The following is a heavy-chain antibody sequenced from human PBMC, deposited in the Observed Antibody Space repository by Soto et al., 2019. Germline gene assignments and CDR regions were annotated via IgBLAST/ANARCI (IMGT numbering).Heavy chain of an antibody. J-gene: IGHJ6*02. V-gene: IGHV1-69*13. CDR3: ARDPANPIFGVVIPNLDFVYYYGMDV. D-gene: IGHD3-3*01. Sequence: SVKVSCKASGGTFSSYAISWVRQAPGQGLEWMGGIIPIFGTANYAQEFQGRVTITADESTSTAYMELSSLRSEDTAVYYCARDPANPIFGVVIPNLDFVYYYGMDVWGQGTTVTVSS. CDR2: IIPIFGTA. CDR1: GGTFSSYA.